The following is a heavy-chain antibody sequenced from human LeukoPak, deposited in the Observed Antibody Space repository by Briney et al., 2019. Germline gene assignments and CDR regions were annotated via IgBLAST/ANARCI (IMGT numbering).Heavy chain of an antibody. D-gene: IGHD3-10*01. CDR2: IYSGGTT. V-gene: IGHV3-66*01. CDR1: GFSVSSNY. J-gene: IGHJ6*02. Sequence: GGSLRLSCAASGFSVSSNYMSWVRQAPGKGLEWVSIIYSGGTTYYADSVKGRYTISRDNSKNTLYLQMNSLRAEDTAVYYCARDARVRDPSLDFGMDVWGHGTTVTVSS. CDR3: ARDARVRDPSLDFGMDV.